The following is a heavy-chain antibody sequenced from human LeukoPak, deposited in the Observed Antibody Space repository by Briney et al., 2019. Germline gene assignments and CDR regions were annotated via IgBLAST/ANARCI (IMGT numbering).Heavy chain of an antibody. CDR1: GFTFSSYS. J-gene: IGHJ6*02. V-gene: IGHV3-21*01. D-gene: IGHD2-15*01. Sequence: GGSLRLSCAASGFTFSSYSMNWVRQAPGKGLEWVSSISSSSSYIYYADSVKGRFTISRDNAKNSLYLQMNSLRAEDTAVYYCARAGPPRYCSGGSCYSGHYYYGMDVWGQGTTVTVSS. CDR3: ARAGPPRYCSGGSCYSGHYYYGMDV. CDR2: ISSSSSYI.